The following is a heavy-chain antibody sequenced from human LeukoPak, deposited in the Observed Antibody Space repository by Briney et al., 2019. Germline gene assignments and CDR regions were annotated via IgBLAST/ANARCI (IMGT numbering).Heavy chain of an antibody. CDR1: GFTFSSY. CDR2: IYYSGST. J-gene: IGHJ4*02. D-gene: IGHD7-27*01. Sequence: GSLRLSCAVSGFTFSSYWGWIRQPPGKGLEWIGSIYYSGSTYYNPSLKSRVTISVDTSKNQFSLKLSSVTAADTAVYYCARATGDFTLWGQGTLVTVSS. V-gene: IGHV4-38-2*01. CDR3: ARATGDFTL.